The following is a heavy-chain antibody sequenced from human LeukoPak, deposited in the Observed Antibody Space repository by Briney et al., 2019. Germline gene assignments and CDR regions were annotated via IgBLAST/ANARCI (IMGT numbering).Heavy chain of an antibody. CDR1: GFSLSMYW. CDR3: AREFTGYGNTDY. Sequence: GGSLRLSCTAAGFSLSMYWMSWVRQAPGKGLEWVANIRSDGVEEYYVDSVRGRFTISTDTAKNTQYLQMNSLRADDTAVYYCAREFTGYGNTDYWGQGTLVTVSP. J-gene: IGHJ4*02. CDR2: IRSDGVEE. D-gene: IGHD5-12*01. V-gene: IGHV3-7*03.